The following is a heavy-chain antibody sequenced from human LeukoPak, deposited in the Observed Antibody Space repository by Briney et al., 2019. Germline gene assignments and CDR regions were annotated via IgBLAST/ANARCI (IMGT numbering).Heavy chain of an antibody. J-gene: IGHJ4*02. V-gene: IGHV1-2*02. CDR3: ATVPIVVVPAAIPTSFDY. CDR2: MNPNSGGT. CDR1: VYTFTGYF. Sequence: ASVKVSCKASVYTFTGYFMHWVRQAPGQGLEWMGWMNPNSGGTNYAQKFQGRVTMTRDTSISTAYMELSSLRSEDTAVYYCATVPIVVVPAAIPTSFDYWGQGTLVTVSS. D-gene: IGHD2-2*01.